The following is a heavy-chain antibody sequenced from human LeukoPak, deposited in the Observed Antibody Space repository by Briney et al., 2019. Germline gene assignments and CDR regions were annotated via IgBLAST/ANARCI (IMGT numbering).Heavy chain of an antibody. CDR3: AKDLASGWFGELLYLLDAFDI. D-gene: IGHD3-10*01. Sequence: GGSLRLSGAAFGFTFSSYAMGWVRQAPGKGLEWVSAISGSGGSTYYAASVKCRFPISRANSRNTLYLQMNSLKAEDTAVYYCAKDLASGWFGELLYLLDAFDIWGQGTMVTVSS. CDR1: GFTFSSYA. CDR2: ISGSGGST. J-gene: IGHJ3*02. V-gene: IGHV3-23*01.